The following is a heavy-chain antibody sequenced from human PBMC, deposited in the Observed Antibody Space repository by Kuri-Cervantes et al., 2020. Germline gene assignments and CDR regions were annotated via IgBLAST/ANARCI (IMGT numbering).Heavy chain of an antibody. V-gene: IGHV4-34*08. Sequence: GSLRLSCAASGFTFSDYYMSWIRQPPGKGLEWIGEINHSGSTNYNPSLKSRVTISVDTSKNQFSLKLSSVTAADTAVYYCAIRVAGTFDYWGQGTLVTVSS. J-gene: IGHJ4*02. CDR2: INHSGST. D-gene: IGHD6-19*01. CDR1: GFTFSDYY. CDR3: AIRVAGTFDY.